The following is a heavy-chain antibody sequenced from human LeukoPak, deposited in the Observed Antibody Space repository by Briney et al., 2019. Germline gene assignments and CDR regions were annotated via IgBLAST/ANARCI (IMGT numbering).Heavy chain of an antibody. CDR1: GFTFSDYY. Sequence: PGGSLRLSCAASGFTFSDYYMTWIRQAPGKGLEWLSYISGNSRHTDYADPVKGRFITSRDNAKNSLYLQMNGLRVEDTAVYYCARNSYSLAAAGKRDYWGQGTLVTVSS. CDR3: ARNSYSLAAAGKRDY. CDR2: ISGNSRHT. D-gene: IGHD6-13*01. J-gene: IGHJ4*02. V-gene: IGHV3-11*06.